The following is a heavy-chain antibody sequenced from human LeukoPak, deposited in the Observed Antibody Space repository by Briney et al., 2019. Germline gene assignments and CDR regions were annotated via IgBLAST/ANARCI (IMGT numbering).Heavy chain of an antibody. V-gene: IGHV3-21*01. J-gene: IGHJ5*02. CDR2: TSSSSSYK. CDR3: ARGIDDSSGYYYSWFDP. CDR1: GFTFSSYS. Sequence: PGGSLRLSCAASGFTFSSYSMNWVRQAPGRGLECVSSTSSSSSYKYYADSVKGRFTVSRDNAKNSLYLQMNRLRAEDTAVYYCARGIDDSSGYYYSWFDPWGQGTLVTVSS. D-gene: IGHD3-22*01.